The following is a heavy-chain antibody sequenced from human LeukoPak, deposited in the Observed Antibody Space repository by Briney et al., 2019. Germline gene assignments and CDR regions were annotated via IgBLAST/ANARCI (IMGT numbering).Heavy chain of an antibody. CDR3: ARKGYCSGGSCYLPRAFDI. J-gene: IGHJ3*02. CDR1: GGTFRSYA. Sequence: SVKVSCKASGGTFRSYAISWVRQAPGQGLEWMGGIIPIFGTANYAQKFQGRVTITADESTSTAYMELSSLRSEDTAVYYCARKGYCSGGSCYLPRAFDIWGQGTMVTVSS. V-gene: IGHV1-69*13. CDR2: IIPIFGTA. D-gene: IGHD2-15*01.